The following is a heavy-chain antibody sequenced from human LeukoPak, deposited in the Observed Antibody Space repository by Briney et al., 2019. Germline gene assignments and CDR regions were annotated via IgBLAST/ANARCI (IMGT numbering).Heavy chain of an antibody. CDR1: GGSISSYY. V-gene: IGHV4-59*05. CDR2: LYYSGRS. Sequence: SETLSLTCTVSGGSISSYYWSWIRQPPGKGLEWIGSLYYSGRSYYNPSLKSRVTISADTSKNQISLKLTSVTAADTAVYYCVRTAGYWGQGILVTVSS. CDR3: VRTAGY. J-gene: IGHJ4*02.